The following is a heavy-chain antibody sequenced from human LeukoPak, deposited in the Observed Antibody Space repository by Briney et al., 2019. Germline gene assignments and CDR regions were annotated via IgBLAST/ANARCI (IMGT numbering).Heavy chain of an antibody. Sequence: GGSLRLSCAASGFTFSSYSMNWVRQAPGKGLEWVSSISSSSSYIYYADSVKGRFTISRDNAKNSLYLQMNSLRAEDTAVYYCARGSNYDFWSGYYNGFDYWGQGTLVTVSS. CDR2: ISSSSSYI. V-gene: IGHV3-21*04. J-gene: IGHJ4*02. D-gene: IGHD3-3*01. CDR1: GFTFSSYS. CDR3: ARGSNYDFWSGYYNGFDY.